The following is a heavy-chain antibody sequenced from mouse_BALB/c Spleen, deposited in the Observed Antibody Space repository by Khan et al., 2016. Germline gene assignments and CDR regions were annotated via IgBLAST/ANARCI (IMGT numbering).Heavy chain of an antibody. CDR1: GYTFTTYW. J-gene: IGHJ2*01. CDR2: IYPGDGDT. CDR3: ARGNCYYDHDY. V-gene: IGHV1-87*01. D-gene: IGHD2-4*01. Sequence: QVQLKQSGAELARPGASVKLSCKASGYTFTTYWMQGVKQRPGQGLEWIGAIYPGDGDTRYTQKFKGKATLTADKSSSTAYMQLSSLASEDSAVYYCARGNCYYDHDYRRQRTTRTVSS.